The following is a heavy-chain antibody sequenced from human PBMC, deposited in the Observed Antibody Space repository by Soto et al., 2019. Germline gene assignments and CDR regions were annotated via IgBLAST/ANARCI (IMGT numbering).Heavy chain of an antibody. Sequence: EVQLVEPGGGLVQPGGSLRLSCAASGYMFSRHSMNWVRQAPGKGLEWVSYISNSGSTIYYADSVKGRFTISRDNAKNSLYLQMNSLRDEDTAVYYCARRGPRGESPGEYYNGMDVWGQGTTVTVSS. D-gene: IGHD3-10*01. CDR2: ISNSGSTI. J-gene: IGHJ6*02. V-gene: IGHV3-48*02. CDR1: GYMFSRHS. CDR3: ARRGPRGESPGEYYNGMDV.